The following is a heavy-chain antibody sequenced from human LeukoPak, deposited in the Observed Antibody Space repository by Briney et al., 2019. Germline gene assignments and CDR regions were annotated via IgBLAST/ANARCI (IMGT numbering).Heavy chain of an antibody. D-gene: IGHD4-17*01. CDR3: AHYGDSIDAFDI. CDR1: GGSISSGDYY. CDR2: IYYSGST. J-gene: IGHJ3*02. V-gene: IGHV4-30-4*01. Sequence: SQTLSLTCTVSGGSISSGDYYWSWIRQPPGKGLEWIGYIYYSGSTYYNPSLKSRVTISVDTSKNQFSLKLSSVTAADTAVYYCAHYGDSIDAFDIWGQGTMVTVSS.